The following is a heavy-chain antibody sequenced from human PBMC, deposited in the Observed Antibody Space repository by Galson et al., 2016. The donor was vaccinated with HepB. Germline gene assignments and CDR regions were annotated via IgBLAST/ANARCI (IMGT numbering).Heavy chain of an antibody. CDR2: VFYSGST. Sequence: SETLSLTCTVSGGSISGFYWSWIRQPPGKGLEWIGYVFYSGSTHYNPSLKSRVTISVDTSKNQFSLNLSSVTAADTAVYFCARHCVGYCSGKGDFDFWGQGSLVTVSS. CDR1: GGSISGFY. V-gene: IGHV4-59*08. D-gene: IGHD2-15*01. CDR3: ARHCVGYCSGKGDFDF. J-gene: IGHJ4*02.